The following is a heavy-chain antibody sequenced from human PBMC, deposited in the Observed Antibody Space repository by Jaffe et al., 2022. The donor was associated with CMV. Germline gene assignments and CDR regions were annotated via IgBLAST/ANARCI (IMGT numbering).Heavy chain of an antibody. CDR2: ISYDGSNK. CDR3: AKGEGGITMIVVTTPFDY. D-gene: IGHD3-22*01. Sequence: QVQLVESGGGVVQPGRSLRLSCAASGFTFSSYGMHWVRQAPGKGLEWVAVISYDGSNKYYADSVKGRFTISRDNSKNTLYLQMNSLRAEDTAVYYCAKGEGGITMIVVTTPFDYWGQGTLVTVSS. CDR1: GFTFSSYG. J-gene: IGHJ4*02. V-gene: IGHV3-30*18.